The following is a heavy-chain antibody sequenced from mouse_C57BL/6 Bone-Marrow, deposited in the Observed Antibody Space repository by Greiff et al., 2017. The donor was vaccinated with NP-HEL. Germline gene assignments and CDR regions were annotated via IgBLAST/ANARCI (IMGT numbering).Heavy chain of an antibody. CDR3: ASPITTVVPFFDY. Sequence: QVQLQQSGAELARPGASVKLSCKASGYTFTSYGISWVKQRTGQGLEWIGEIYPRSGNTYYNEKFKGKATLTADKSSSTAYMELRSLTSEDSAVYFCASPITTVVPFFDYWGQGTTLTVSS. D-gene: IGHD1-1*01. CDR2: IYPRSGNT. V-gene: IGHV1-81*01. CDR1: GYTFTSYG. J-gene: IGHJ2*01.